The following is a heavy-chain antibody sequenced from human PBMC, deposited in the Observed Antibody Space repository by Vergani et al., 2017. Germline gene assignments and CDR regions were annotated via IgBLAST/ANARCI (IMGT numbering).Heavy chain of an antibody. Sequence: EVQLLESGGGLVQPGGSLRLSCAASGFTFSSYAMSWVRQAPGKGLEWVSYISSSGSTIYYADSVKGRFTISRDNSKNTLYLQMNSLRAEDTAVYYCARVLYYDFWSGYFTGVDAFDIWGQGTMVTVSS. J-gene: IGHJ3*02. CDR2: ISSSGSTI. CDR1: GFTFSSYA. D-gene: IGHD3-3*01. CDR3: ARVLYYDFWSGYFTGVDAFDI. V-gene: IGHV3-23*01.